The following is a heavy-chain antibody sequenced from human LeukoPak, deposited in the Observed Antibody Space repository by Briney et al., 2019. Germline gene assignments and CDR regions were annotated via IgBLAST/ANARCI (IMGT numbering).Heavy chain of an antibody. CDR1: GGSISSSSYY. Sequence: PSETLSLTCTVSGGSISSSSYYWGWIRQPPGKGLEWIGSIYYSGSTNYNPSLKSRVTISADTSKNQFSLKLSSVTAADTAVYYCARETSQKGAHYMDVWGKGTTVTISS. CDR3: ARETSQKGAHYMDV. V-gene: IGHV4-39*07. D-gene: IGHD3-16*01. CDR2: IYYSGST. J-gene: IGHJ6*03.